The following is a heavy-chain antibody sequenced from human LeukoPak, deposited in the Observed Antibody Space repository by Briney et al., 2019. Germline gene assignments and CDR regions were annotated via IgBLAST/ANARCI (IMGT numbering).Heavy chain of an antibody. Sequence: SETLSLTCTVSGRSIIMYYWSWIRQPPGKGLEWIGYMSYSGSTNYNPSLKSRVTFSVDKSKNQFSLQLSSVTAADTAVYYCARGPTDSPNRPYDYWGQGTLVTVSS. J-gene: IGHJ4*02. CDR2: MSYSGST. V-gene: IGHV4-59*01. CDR1: GRSIIMYY. D-gene: IGHD1-14*01. CDR3: ARGPTDSPNRPYDY.